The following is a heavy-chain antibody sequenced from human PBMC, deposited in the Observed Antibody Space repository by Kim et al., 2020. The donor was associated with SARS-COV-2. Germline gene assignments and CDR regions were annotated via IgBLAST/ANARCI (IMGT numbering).Heavy chain of an antibody. CDR1: GGSISSGGYY. J-gene: IGHJ4*02. CDR3: GSAGGYFSIDY. D-gene: IGHD3-9*01. V-gene: IGHV4-31*03. CDR2: IYYSEST. Sequence: SETLSLTCTVSGGSISSGGYYWSWIRQHPGKGLEWIGYIYYSESTYYNPSLKRRVTITIDTSKNQFSLKLSSVTAAATAVYYGGSAGGYFSIDYWAQGTL.